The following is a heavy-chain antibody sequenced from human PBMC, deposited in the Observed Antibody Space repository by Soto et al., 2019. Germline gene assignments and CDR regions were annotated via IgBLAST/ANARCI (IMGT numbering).Heavy chain of an antibody. D-gene: IGHD5-18*01. CDR1: GGSFSGYY. V-gene: IGHV4-34*01. CDR3: ARGWGYSYLDY. CDR2: INHSGST. J-gene: IGHJ4*02. Sequence: QVQLQQWGAGLLKPSETLSLTCAVYGGSFSGYYWSWIRQPPGKGLEWIGEINHSGSTNYNPSLKSRVNISVDTSKNQFSLKLSSVTAADTAVYYCARGWGYSYLDYWGQGTLVTVSS.